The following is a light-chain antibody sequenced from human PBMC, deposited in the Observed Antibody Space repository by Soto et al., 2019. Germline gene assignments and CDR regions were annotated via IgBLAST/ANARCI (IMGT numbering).Light chain of an antibody. CDR1: QSVSSN. CDR2: GAS. V-gene: IGKV3-15*01. Sequence: IVMTQYPATLSVSPGERATLSCRASQSVSSNLAWYQQKPGQAPRLLIYGASIRATGIPARFSGSGSGTEFTLTISSLQSEDFAVYYCQQYNNWPRTFGQGTKVDIK. CDR3: QQYNNWPRT. J-gene: IGKJ1*01.